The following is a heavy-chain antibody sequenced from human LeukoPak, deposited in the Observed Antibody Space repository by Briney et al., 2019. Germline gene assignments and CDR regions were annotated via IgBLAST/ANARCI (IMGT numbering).Heavy chain of an antibody. V-gene: IGHV4-59*11. D-gene: IGHD3-3*01. CDR3: ARDGSDYDFWSGYYPQNWFDP. J-gene: IGHJ5*02. CDR2: IYYSGST. Sequence: SETLSLTCTVSGGSISSHHWSWIRQPPGKGLEWSGYIYYSGSTNYNPSLKSRVTISVDTSKNQFSLKLSSVTAADTAVYYCARDGSDYDFWSGYYPQNWFDPWGQGTLVTVSS. CDR1: GGSISSHH.